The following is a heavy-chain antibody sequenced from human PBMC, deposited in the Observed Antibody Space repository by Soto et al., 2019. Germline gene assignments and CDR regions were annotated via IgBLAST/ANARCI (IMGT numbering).Heavy chain of an antibody. CDR3: TSGYYGSGSYLYWFDP. J-gene: IGHJ5*02. CDR1: GFTFSGSA. CDR2: IRSKANSYAT. Sequence: LSLPCAASGFTFSGSAMHWVRPASGKGLEWVGRIRSKANSYATAYAASVKGRFTISRDDSKNTAYLQMNSLKTEDTAVYYCTSGYYGSGSYLYWFDPWGQGTLVTVSS. V-gene: IGHV3-73*01. D-gene: IGHD3-10*01.